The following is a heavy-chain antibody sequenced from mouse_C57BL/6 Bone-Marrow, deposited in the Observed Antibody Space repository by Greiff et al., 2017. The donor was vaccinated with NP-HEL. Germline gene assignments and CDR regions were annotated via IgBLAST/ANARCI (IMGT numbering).Heavy chain of an antibody. Sequence: DVMLVESGGDLVKPGGSLKLSCAASGFTFSSYGMSWVRQTPDKRLELVATISSGGSYTYSPDSVKGRFTISRDNAKNTLYLQMSSLKSEDTAMYYCARRYYGSSVWFAYWGQGTLVTVSA. J-gene: IGHJ3*01. CDR3: ARRYYGSSVWFAY. CDR2: ISSGGSYT. CDR1: GFTFSSYG. D-gene: IGHD1-1*01. V-gene: IGHV5-6*02.